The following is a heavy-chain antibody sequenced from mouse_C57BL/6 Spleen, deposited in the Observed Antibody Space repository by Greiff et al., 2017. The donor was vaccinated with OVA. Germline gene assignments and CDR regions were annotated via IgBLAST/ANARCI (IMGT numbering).Heavy chain of an antibody. CDR2: ISSGSSTI. D-gene: IGHD2-5*01. J-gene: IGHJ2*01. Sequence: EVHLVESGGGLVKPGGSLKLSCAASGFTFSDYGMHWVRQAPEKGLEWVGYISSGSSTIYYADTVKGRFTISRDNAQNTLFLQMTSLRSADAAIYYCARASNYRNYFDYWGQGTTLTVSS. CDR1: GFTFSDYG. V-gene: IGHV5-17*01. CDR3: ARASNYRNYFDY.